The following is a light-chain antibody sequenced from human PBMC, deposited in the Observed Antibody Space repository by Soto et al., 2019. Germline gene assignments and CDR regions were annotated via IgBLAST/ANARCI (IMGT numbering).Light chain of an antibody. CDR3: QQYGSSPPYT. CDR1: QSVSSSY. V-gene: IGKV3-20*01. J-gene: IGKJ2*01. CDR2: GAS. Sequence: EIVLTQSPGTLSLSPGERATLSCRASQSVSSSYLAWYQQKPSKAPRLLIYGASSKATGIPDKFSGSGSGTDFTLTISRLEPEDFAVYYCQQYGSSPPYTFGQG.